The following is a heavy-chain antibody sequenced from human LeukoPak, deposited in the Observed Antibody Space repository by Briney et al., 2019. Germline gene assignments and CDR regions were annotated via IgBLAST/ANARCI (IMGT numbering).Heavy chain of an antibody. Sequence: GGSLRLSCAASGFTFSSYWMSWVRQAPGKGLEWVANIKQDGSEKYYVDSVKGRFTISRDNAKNSLYLQMNSLRAEDTAVYYCARERGPYYYYYMDVWGKGTTVTVSS. CDR3: ARERGPYYYYYMDV. D-gene: IGHD3-10*01. J-gene: IGHJ6*03. CDR2: IKQDGSEK. V-gene: IGHV3-7*01. CDR1: GFTFSSYW.